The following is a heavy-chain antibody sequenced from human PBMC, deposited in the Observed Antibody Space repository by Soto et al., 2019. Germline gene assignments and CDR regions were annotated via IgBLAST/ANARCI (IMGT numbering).Heavy chain of an antibody. J-gene: IGHJ6*03. D-gene: IGHD3-3*01. V-gene: IGHV4-39*01. CDR3: ARHLRYYSWSGYVLDYYYMDV. CDR1: GGSISSSSYY. CDR2: IYYSGST. Sequence: PSETLSLTCTVSGGSISSSSYYWGWIRQPPGKGLEWIGSIYYSGSTYYNPSLKSRVTISVDTSKNQFSLKLSSVTAADTAVYYCARHLRYYSWSGYVLDYYYMDVWGKGTTVTV.